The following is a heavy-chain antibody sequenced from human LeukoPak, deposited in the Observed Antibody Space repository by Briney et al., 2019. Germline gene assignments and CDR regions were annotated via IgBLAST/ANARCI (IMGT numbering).Heavy chain of an antibody. Sequence: GGSLRLSYAASGFTFSSYAMHWVRQAPGKGLEYVSAISSNGGSTYYANSVKGRFTISRDNSKNTLYLQMGSLRAEDMAVYYCARAAHDYGVRGAFDIWGQGTMVTVSS. CDR1: GFTFSSYA. CDR3: ARAAHDYGVRGAFDI. D-gene: IGHD4-17*01. J-gene: IGHJ3*02. CDR2: ISSNGGST. V-gene: IGHV3-64*01.